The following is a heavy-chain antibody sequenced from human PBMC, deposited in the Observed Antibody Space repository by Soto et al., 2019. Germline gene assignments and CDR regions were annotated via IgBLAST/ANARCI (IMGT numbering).Heavy chain of an antibody. V-gene: IGHV1-69*13. D-gene: IGHD2-2*01. CDR1: GGTFSSYA. CDR3: TKGYCSRTSCYFDYYATDV. CDR2: IIPIFGTA. J-gene: IGHJ6*02. Sequence: SVKVSCKASGGTFSSYAISWVRQAPGQGLEWMGGIIPIFGTANYAQKFQGRVTITADESTSTAYMELSSLRAEDTAVYYCTKGYCSRTSCYFDYYATDVWGQGTAVTVSS.